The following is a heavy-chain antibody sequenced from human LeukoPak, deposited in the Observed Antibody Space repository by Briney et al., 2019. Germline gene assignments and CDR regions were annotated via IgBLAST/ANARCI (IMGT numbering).Heavy chain of an antibody. CDR2: INHSGST. CDR1: GVSFSGYY. D-gene: IGHD5-12*01. CDR3: ARDTGGYDFVDY. J-gene: IGHJ4*02. V-gene: IGHV4-34*01. Sequence: KPSETLSLTCAVYGVSFSGYYWSWIRQPPGKGLEWIGEINHSGSTNYNPSLKSRVTISVDTSKNQFSLKLSSVTAADTAVYYCARDTGGYDFVDYWGQGTLVTVSS.